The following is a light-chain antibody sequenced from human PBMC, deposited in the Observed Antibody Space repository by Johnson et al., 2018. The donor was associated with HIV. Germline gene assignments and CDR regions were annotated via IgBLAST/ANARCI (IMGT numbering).Light chain of an antibody. CDR2: ENS. CDR3: GTWDSSLSAGV. CDR1: SSNIGNNY. Sequence: QSVLTQPPSVSAAPGQKVTISCSGSSSNIGNNYVSWYQQLPGTAPKLLIYENSKRPSGIPDRFSGSQSGTSATLGITGLQTGDEADYYCGTWDSSLSAGVFGTGTTVTVL. J-gene: IGLJ1*01. V-gene: IGLV1-51*02.